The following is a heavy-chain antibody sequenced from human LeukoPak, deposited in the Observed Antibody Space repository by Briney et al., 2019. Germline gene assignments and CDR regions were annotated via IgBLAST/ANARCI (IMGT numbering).Heavy chain of an antibody. J-gene: IGHJ6*03. V-gene: IGHV3-21*06. CDR1: GFTFSSYS. CDR2: ISTSGSSI. Sequence: PGGSLRLSCAASGFTFSSYSMNWVRQAPGKGLEWVSAISTSGSSIYYADSVKGRFTISRDNAKNSLYLLMNSLRAEDTAVYYCARESYYYYMDVWGKGTTVTVSS. CDR3: ARESYYYYMDV.